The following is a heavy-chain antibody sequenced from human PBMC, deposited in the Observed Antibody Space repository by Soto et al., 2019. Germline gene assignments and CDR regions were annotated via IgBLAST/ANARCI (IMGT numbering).Heavy chain of an antibody. J-gene: IGHJ6*02. D-gene: IGHD2-15*01. CDR2: ISYDGSNK. Sequence: QVQLVESGGGVVQPGRSLRLSCAASGFTFSSYGMHWVRQAPGKGLEWVAVISYDGSNKYYADSVKGRFTISRDNSKNKLYLQMNRLRAEDTAVYYCAKDLIAVVGGYYGMDVWGQGTTVTVSS. CDR1: GFTFSSYG. CDR3: AKDLIAVVGGYYGMDV. V-gene: IGHV3-30*18.